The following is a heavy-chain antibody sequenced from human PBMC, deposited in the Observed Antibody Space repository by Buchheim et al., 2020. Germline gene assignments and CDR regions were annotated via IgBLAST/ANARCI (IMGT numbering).Heavy chain of an antibody. CDR1: GGSFSGYY. CDR2: INHTGST. Sequence: QVQLQQWGAGLLKPSETLSLTCAVNGGSFSGYYWSWIRQSPGKGLEWIGDINHTGSTNSSPSLRSRVTISVDTSTNQFSLNLSSVIAADMAVYYCARRGYYHGSGSFDYWGQGTL. CDR3: ARRGYYHGSGSFDY. V-gene: IGHV4-34*01. D-gene: IGHD3-10*01. J-gene: IGHJ4*02.